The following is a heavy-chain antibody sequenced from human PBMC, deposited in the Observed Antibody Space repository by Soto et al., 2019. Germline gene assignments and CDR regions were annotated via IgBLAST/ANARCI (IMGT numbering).Heavy chain of an antibody. D-gene: IGHD3-9*01. J-gene: IGHJ3*02. CDR1: GGSINNYY. Sequence: SETLSLTCNVSGGSINNYYWNWVRQTPGKGLEWIGYIYYTGSTHYNPSLKSRVTMSVDTSKNQFSLRLTSVTAADTALYFCAREGILLLGAFDIWGQGTVVTVSS. V-gene: IGHV4-59*01. CDR2: IYYTGST. CDR3: AREGILLLGAFDI.